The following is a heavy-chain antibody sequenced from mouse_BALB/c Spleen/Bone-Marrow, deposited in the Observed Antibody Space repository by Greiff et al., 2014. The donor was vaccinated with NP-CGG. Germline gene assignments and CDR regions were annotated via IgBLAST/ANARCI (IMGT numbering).Heavy chain of an antibody. CDR2: ISDGGSYT. D-gene: IGHD2-14*01. Sequence: EVMLVESGGGLVKPGGSLKLSCAASGFTFSDYYMYWVRQTPEKRLEWVATISDGGSYTYYPDSVKGRFTISRDIAKNNLYLQMSSLKSEDTAMYYRARDRGVQGYAMDYWGQGTSVTVSS. V-gene: IGHV5-4*02. J-gene: IGHJ4*01. CDR1: GFTFSDYY. CDR3: ARDRGVQGYAMDY.